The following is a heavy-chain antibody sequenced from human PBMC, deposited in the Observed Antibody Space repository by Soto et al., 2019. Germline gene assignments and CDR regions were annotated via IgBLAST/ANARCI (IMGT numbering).Heavy chain of an antibody. CDR1: GDRVNSGMDY. J-gene: IGHJ5*02. V-gene: IGHV4-31*03. D-gene: IGHD2-21*01. CDR2: IYVTGAV. Sequence: SIASTVCGDRVNSGMDYGRWIRKVPGKGLEWIGHIYVTGAVDYNPSLRDRITISQDTSERQFSLNLRLVTAADTAVYYCARLKIATNTDKGFDPWGQGTLGTVSS. CDR3: ARLKIATNTDKGFDP.